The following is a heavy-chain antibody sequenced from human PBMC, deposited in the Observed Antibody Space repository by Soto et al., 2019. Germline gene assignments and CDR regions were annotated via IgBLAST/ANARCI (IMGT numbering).Heavy chain of an antibody. J-gene: IGHJ4*02. CDR2: ISTSGTT. V-gene: IGHV4-4*07. Sequence: SETLSLTCTVSVASISSYFWTWIRQPAGKGLDWIGRISTSGTTNYNPSLKSRVTMSVDTSKNHFSLNLSSVTAADTAVYYCARDAGQDLGLVHWGPGHL. CDR3: ARDAGQDLGLVH. CDR1: VASISSYF. D-gene: IGHD3-16*01.